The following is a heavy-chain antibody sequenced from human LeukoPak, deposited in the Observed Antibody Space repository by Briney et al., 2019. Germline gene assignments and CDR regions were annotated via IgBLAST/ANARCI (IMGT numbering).Heavy chain of an antibody. J-gene: IGHJ4*02. CDR3: ARGSPQVDY. Sequence: SETLSLTCAVYGGSLGGYSWSWIRQPPGKGLEWIGEINHSGSTNYNPSLKSRVTMSVDTSKNQFSLKLSSVTAADTAVYYCARGSPQVDYWGQGTLVTVSS. CDR2: INHSGST. CDR1: GGSLGGYS. V-gene: IGHV4-34*01.